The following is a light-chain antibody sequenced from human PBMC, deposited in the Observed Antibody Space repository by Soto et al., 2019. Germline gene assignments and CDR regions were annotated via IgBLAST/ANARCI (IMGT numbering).Light chain of an antibody. CDR2: AAS. J-gene: IGKJ1*01. Sequence: AIQMTQSPSSLSASVGDRVTITCRASQDIRNDLGWYQQKPGKAPKILIYAASSLQSGVPSRFSGSKSGTDFSLTISSLQPEDFATYYCLQDYNFPWTFGQGTKVEIK. V-gene: IGKV1-6*01. CDR3: LQDYNFPWT. CDR1: QDIRND.